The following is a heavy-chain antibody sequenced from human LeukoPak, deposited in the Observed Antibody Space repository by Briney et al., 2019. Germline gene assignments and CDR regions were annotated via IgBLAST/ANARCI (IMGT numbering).Heavy chain of an antibody. J-gene: IGHJ4*02. V-gene: IGHV3-7*01. CDR3: ARLDRAVAGFFDY. D-gene: IGHD6-19*01. CDR1: GFTFSSYW. CDR2: IKQDGSEK. Sequence: GGSLRLSCAASGFTFSSYWMSWVRQAPGKGLEWVANIKQDGSEKYYVGSVKGRFTISRDNAKNPLYLQMNSLRAEDTAVYYCARLDRAVAGFFDYWGQGTLVTVSS.